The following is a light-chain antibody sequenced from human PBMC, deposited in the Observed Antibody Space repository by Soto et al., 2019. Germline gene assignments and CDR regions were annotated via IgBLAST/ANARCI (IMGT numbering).Light chain of an antibody. CDR3: QSYDSSLSVV. V-gene: IGLV1-40*01. Sequence: QSVLTQPPSVSGAPGQRVIISCTGSTTNIGAGYDVHWYQHLPGTGPKLLIYGNNNRPSVVPDRFSGTKSGTSASLAITGPQAADEADYYCQSYDSSLSVVFGGGTKVTVL. J-gene: IGLJ2*01. CDR2: GNN. CDR1: TTNIGAGYD.